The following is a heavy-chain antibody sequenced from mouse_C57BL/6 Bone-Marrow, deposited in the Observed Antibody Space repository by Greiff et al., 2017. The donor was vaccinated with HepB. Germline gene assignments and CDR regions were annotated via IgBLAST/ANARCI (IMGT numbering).Heavy chain of an antibody. J-gene: IGHJ2*01. V-gene: IGHV1-81*01. CDR2: IYPRSGNT. CDR1: GSTFTSYG. D-gene: IGHD2-5*01. CDR3: ARGYYSNWYYFDY. Sequence: VQLQQSGAELARPGASVKLSCKASGSTFTSYGISWVKQRTGQGLEWIGEIYPRSGNTYYNEKFKGKATLTADKSSSTAYMELRSLTSEDSAVYFCARGYYSNWYYFDYWGQGTTLTVSS.